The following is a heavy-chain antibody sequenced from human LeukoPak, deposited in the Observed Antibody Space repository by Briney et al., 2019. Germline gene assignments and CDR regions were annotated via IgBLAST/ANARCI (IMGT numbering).Heavy chain of an antibody. V-gene: IGHV3-33*01. Sequence: GRSLRLSCAASGFTFSSYGMHWVRQAPGKGLEWVAVIWYDGSNKYYADSVKGRFTISRDNSKNTLYLQMNSLRAEDTAVYYCARDARGYSYGRGANYFDYWGQGTLVTVSS. J-gene: IGHJ4*02. D-gene: IGHD5-18*01. CDR1: GFTFSSYG. CDR3: ARDARGYSYGRGANYFDY. CDR2: IWYDGSNK.